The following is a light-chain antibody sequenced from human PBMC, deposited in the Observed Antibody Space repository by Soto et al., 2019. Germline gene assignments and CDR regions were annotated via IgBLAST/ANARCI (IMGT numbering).Light chain of an antibody. CDR1: QSVTKS. Sequence: EIVLTPSPVPLSLSPGERATLSCRASQSVTKSLAWYQQKPGQAPRLLIYGASSRATGIPDRFSGSGSGTDFTLTISRLEPEDFAVYYCQQYGGSPRTFGQGTKVDIK. V-gene: IGKV3-20*01. CDR3: QQYGGSPRT. CDR2: GAS. J-gene: IGKJ1*01.